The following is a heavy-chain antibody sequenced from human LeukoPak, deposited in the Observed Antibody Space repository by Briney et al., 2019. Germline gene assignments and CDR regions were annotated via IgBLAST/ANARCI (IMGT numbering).Heavy chain of an antibody. J-gene: IGHJ4*02. CDR2: ISASNGDT. D-gene: IGHD1-7*01. CDR1: GYTSTSYG. CDR3: ARYPLSYTSNWHYYFDY. V-gene: IGHV1-18*01. Sequence: ASVKVSYKASGYTSTSYGVSWVRQAPGQGLEWVGWISASNGDTNYAQKLQDRVTLTTDTSTSTAYVELRSLRSDDTAVYYCARYPLSYTSNWHYYFDYWGQGTLLTVSS.